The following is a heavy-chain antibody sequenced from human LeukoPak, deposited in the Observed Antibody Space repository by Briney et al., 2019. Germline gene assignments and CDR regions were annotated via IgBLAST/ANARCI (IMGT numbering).Heavy chain of an antibody. D-gene: IGHD4-23*01. V-gene: IGHV3-74*01. J-gene: IGHJ4*02. CDR1: GFTFNSFW. Sequence: GGSLRLSCAASGFTFNSFWMHWVRQAPGKGPVWVSHINSDGSSTSYADSVKGRFTISRDNAKNTLYLQMNSLRAEDTAVYYCARGPNSQDYWGQGTLVTVSS. CDR2: INSDGSST. CDR3: ARGPNSQDY.